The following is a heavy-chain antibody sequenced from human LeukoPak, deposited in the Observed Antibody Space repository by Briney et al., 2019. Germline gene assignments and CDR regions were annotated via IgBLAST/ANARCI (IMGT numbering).Heavy chain of an antibody. Sequence: PSKALSLTCTVSGGSISSYYWSWIRQPPGKGLEWIGYIYYSGSTNYNPSLKSRVTISVDTSKNQFSLKLSSVTAADTAVYYCARDNLTGGAFDIWGQGTMVTVSS. CDR1: GGSISSYY. CDR3: ARDNLTGGAFDI. V-gene: IGHV4-59*01. CDR2: IYYSGST. J-gene: IGHJ3*02. D-gene: IGHD1-14*01.